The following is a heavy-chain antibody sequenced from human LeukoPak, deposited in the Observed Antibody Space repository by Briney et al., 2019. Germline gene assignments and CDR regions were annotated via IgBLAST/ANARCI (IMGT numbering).Heavy chain of an antibody. Sequence: GGSLRLSCAASGFTFSNAWMSWVRQAPGKGLEWVGRIKSKTDGGTTDYAAPVKGRFTISRDDSKNTLYLQMNSLKTEDTAVYYCTTAVGATAGGYYYYMDVWGKGTTVTVSS. J-gene: IGHJ6*03. V-gene: IGHV3-15*01. D-gene: IGHD1-26*01. CDR3: TTAVGATAGGYYYYMDV. CDR1: GFTFSNAW. CDR2: IKSKTDGGTT.